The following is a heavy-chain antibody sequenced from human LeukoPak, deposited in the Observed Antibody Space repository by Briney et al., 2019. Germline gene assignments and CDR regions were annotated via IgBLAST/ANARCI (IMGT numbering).Heavy chain of an antibody. D-gene: IGHD5-18*01. CDR1: GYTFTNYY. J-gene: IGHJ4*02. V-gene: IGHV1-46*01. CDR2: INLSGGST. CDR3: AREIGPIQLHLCGSAFHY. Sequence: ASVRVSSMASGYTFTNYYMHWGRQAPGQRRWWRGLINLSGGSTSYAQRFQGRVSMPRDTPTSTVYMELSSLRSEDTAVYYCAREIGPIQLHLCGSAFHYWGQETLVTVSS.